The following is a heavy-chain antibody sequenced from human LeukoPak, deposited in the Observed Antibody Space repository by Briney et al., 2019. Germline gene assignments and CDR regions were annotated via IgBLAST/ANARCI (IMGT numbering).Heavy chain of an antibody. CDR1: GGSFSGYY. CDR3: ARRGKSYGSGSPKGVIDY. J-gene: IGHJ4*02. CDR2: INHSGST. V-gene: IGHV4-34*01. D-gene: IGHD3-10*01. Sequence: SETLSLTWAVYGGSFSGYYWSWIRQPPGKGLEWIGEINHSGSTNYSPSLKSRVTISVDTSKNQFSLKLSSVTAADTAVYYCARRGKSYGSGSPKGVIDYWGQGTLVTVSS.